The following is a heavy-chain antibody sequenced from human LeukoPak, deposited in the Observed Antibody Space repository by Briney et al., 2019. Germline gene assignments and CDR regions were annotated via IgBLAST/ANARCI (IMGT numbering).Heavy chain of an antibody. CDR3: ARGPRITMIVVVITHAFDI. CDR1: GGSFSGYY. CDR2: INHSGST. V-gene: IGHV4-34*01. D-gene: IGHD3-22*01. J-gene: IGHJ3*02. Sequence: PSETLSLTCAVYGGSFSGYYWSWIRQPPGKGLEWIGEINHSGSTNYNPSLKSRVTISVDTSKNQFSLKLSSVTAADTAVYYCARGPRITMIVVVITHAFDIWGQGTMVTVSS.